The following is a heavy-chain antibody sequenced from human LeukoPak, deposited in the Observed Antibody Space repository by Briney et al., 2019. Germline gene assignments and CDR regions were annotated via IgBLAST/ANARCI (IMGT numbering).Heavy chain of an antibody. J-gene: IGHJ5*02. CDR2: IYYSGST. CDR3: VRVQLRGYWFDP. Sequence: PSETLSPTCTVSGGSISSGSYYWSWIRQPPGKGLEWIGYIYYSGSTNYNPSLKSRVTISVDTSKNQFSLKLSSVTAADTAVYYCVRVQLRGYWFDPWGQGTLVTVSS. CDR1: GGSISSGSYY. V-gene: IGHV4-61*01. D-gene: IGHD2-2*01.